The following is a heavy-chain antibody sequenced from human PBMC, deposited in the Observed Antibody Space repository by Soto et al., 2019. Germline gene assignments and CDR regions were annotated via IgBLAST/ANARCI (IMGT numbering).Heavy chain of an antibody. CDR2: ISSTSGTI. CDR3: ATYNWNDVKAFDF. J-gene: IGHJ3*01. Sequence: EVQLVESGGGLVQPGGSLRLSCAASGFTFRTYSMNWVRLAPGKGLEWISYISSTSGTIYYADSVKGRFTISRDNARNSLFLQMNSVRAEDTAMYYCATYNWNDVKAFDFWGQGTMVTVSS. D-gene: IGHD1-1*01. V-gene: IGHV3-48*01. CDR1: GFTFRTYS.